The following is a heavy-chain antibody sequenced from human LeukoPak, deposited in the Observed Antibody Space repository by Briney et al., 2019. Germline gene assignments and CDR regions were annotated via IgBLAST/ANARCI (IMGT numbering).Heavy chain of an antibody. Sequence: ASVKVSCKVSGYTLTELSMHWVRRAPGQGLEWMGIINTSGGTTNYAQKFQGRVTMTRDTSTSTVYMDLSSLRSEDTAMYYCARDRSHRYYHSTGYAFDYWGQGTLVTVSS. J-gene: IGHJ4*02. V-gene: IGHV1-46*01. D-gene: IGHD3-22*01. CDR1: GYTLTELS. CDR3: ARDRSHRYYHSTGYAFDY. CDR2: INTSGGTT.